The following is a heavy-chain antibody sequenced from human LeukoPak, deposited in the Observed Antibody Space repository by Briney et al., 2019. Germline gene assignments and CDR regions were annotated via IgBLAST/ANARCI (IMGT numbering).Heavy chain of an antibody. V-gene: IGHV3-21*01. J-gene: IGHJ4*02. D-gene: IGHD6-13*01. Sequence: GGSLRLSCAASGFTFSNYRMTWVRQAPGKGLEWVSSISSSSSYIYYADSVKGRFTISRDNAKNSLYLQMNSLRAEDTAVYYCARGGSIAALALWGQGTLVTVSS. CDR3: ARGGSIAALAL. CDR1: GFTFSNYR. CDR2: ISSSSSYI.